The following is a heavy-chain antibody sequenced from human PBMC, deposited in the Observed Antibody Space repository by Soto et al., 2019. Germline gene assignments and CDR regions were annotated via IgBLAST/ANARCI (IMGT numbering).Heavy chain of an antibody. CDR2: IIPLFGTA. CDR3: ATLSGYSRYYFDY. D-gene: IGHD5-18*01. V-gene: IGHV1-69*01. CDR1: GGTFSSDA. J-gene: IGHJ4*02. Sequence: QEQLVQSGAEVKKPGSSVKVSCKASGGTFSSDAISWVRQAPGQGLEWMGGIIPLFGTANYAQKFQGRVTITVDESTGTAYMGLSSLRSEDTAVYYCATLSGYSRYYFDYWGQGTLVTVSS.